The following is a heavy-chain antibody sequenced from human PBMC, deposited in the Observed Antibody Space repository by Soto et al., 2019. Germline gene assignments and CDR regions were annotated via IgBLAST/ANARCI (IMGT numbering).Heavy chain of an antibody. V-gene: IGHV3-53*04. CDR3: ARVNYYYYMDV. Sequence: GGSLRLSCAASGFSVSSKYVSWVRQAPGKGLEWVSVIYSGGSTYYADSVKGRFTISRHNSKNTLYLQMNSLRAEDTAVYYCARVNYYYYMDVWGKGTTLTVSS. CDR2: IYSGGST. J-gene: IGHJ6*03. CDR1: GFSVSSKY.